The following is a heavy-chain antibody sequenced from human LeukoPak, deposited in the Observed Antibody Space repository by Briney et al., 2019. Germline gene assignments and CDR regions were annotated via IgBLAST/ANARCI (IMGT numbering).Heavy chain of an antibody. CDR1: GFRFSGGS. V-gene: IGHV3-48*01. Sequence: GGSLRLSCAASGFRFSGGSMNWVRQAPGQGLEWVAHIGVSQTTMYYADSVKGRFTISRDNSKNTLYLQMNSLRAEDTAVYYCARAREELELHYWGQGTLVTVSS. CDR2: IGVSQTTM. CDR3: ARAREELELHY. J-gene: IGHJ4*02. D-gene: IGHD1-7*01.